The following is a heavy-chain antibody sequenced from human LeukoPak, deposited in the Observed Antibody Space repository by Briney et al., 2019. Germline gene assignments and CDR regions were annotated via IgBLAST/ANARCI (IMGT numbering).Heavy chain of an antibody. D-gene: IGHD5-18*01. CDR2: ISGGGVNT. V-gene: IGHV3-23*01. CDR1: GFTFNSYA. J-gene: IGHJ6*02. Sequence: GGSLRLSCAASGFTFNSYAMTWVRQAPGKGLEWVSAISGGGVNTYYADSVKGRFTISRDNSKNTLYLQMNSLKTEDTAVYYCTTDFTTTAMAYYYYYGMDVWGQGTTVTVSS. CDR3: TTDFTTTAMAYYYYYGMDV.